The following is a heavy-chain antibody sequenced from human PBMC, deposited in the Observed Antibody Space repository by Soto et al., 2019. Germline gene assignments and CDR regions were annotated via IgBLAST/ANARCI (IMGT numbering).Heavy chain of an antibody. D-gene: IGHD1-26*01. CDR3: ARSSGGNFGIIIEGTNWFAP. CDR1: RDTFTSYY. Sequence: VASVKVSCKAPRDTFTSYYINWVRQAPGQGLEWMGVINPHGGSTAYAQKFKGRVTLTRDTSASTVYMGVSSLTSEDTAMYYCARSSGGNFGIIIEGTNWFAPWGQGTLVTVSS. J-gene: IGHJ5*02. CDR2: INPHGGST. V-gene: IGHV1-46*01.